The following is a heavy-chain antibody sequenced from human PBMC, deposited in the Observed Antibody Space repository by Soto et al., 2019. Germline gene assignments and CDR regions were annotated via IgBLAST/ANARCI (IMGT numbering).Heavy chain of an antibody. D-gene: IGHD3-16*01. CDR1: GFTFSSYA. CDR2: VSRAGTYT. V-gene: IGHV3-23*01. J-gene: IGHJ5*02. Sequence: EVQLLESGGDVVRPGGSLRLSCAASGFTFSSYAMGWVRQAPGKGLEWVAGVSRAGTYTFYADPVRGRFSFSRDNSRDTVDLYMNALRGDDTAVYFCVKYTVTEDLGESWGQGTLVSVSS. CDR3: VKYTVTEDLGES.